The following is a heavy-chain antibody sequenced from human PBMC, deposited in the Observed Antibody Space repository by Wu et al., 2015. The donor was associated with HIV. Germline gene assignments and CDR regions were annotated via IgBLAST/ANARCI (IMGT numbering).Heavy chain of an antibody. CDR2: IIPIFGTA. V-gene: IGHV1-69*12. Sequence: QVQLVQSGAEVKRPGSSAKVSCEASGGIFSSYALSWVRQAPGQALEWMGGIIPIFGTANYSPKFQGRVTITADQSTSTVYMELNSLMSEDTAVYYCVRLQGYSGYGVGGARWRWGTVDYVGPGTWSTVSS. CDR3: VRLQGYSGYGVGGARWRWGTVDY. CDR1: GGIFSSYA. D-gene: IGHD5-12*01. J-gene: IGHJ4*02.